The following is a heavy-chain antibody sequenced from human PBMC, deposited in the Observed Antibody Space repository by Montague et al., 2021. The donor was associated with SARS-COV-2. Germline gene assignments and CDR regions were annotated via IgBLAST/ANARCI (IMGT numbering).Heavy chain of an antibody. Sequence: SETLSLTCTVSGDSIKNYFWSWIRQPPGKGLEWIGYIYYYGNTHYNSSLKSRATISIDTSRNLFSLQLRSVTTADTAVYFCAKEFGSGSINPTYWGQGALVTVSS. D-gene: IGHD3-10*01. CDR1: GDSIKNYF. J-gene: IGHJ4*02. CDR3: AKEFGSGSINPTY. V-gene: IGHV4-59*01. CDR2: IYYYGNT.